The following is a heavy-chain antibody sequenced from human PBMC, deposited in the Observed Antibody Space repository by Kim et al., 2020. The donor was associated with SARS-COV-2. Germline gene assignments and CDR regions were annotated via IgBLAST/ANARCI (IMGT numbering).Heavy chain of an antibody. Sequence: ASVKVSCKASGYTFTGYYMHWVRQAPGQGLEWMGWINPNSGGTNYAQKFQGRVTMTRDTSISTPYMELSRLRSDDTAVYYCASPRTTYYYYGMDVWGQGTTVTVSS. D-gene: IGHD1-7*01. CDR2: INPNSGGT. CDR1: GYTFTGYY. CDR3: ASPRTTYYYYGMDV. V-gene: IGHV1-2*02. J-gene: IGHJ6*02.